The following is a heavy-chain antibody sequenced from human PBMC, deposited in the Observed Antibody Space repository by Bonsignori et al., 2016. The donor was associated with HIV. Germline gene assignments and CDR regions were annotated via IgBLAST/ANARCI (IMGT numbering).Heavy chain of an antibody. D-gene: IGHD2-2*01. V-gene: IGHV4-4*07. CDR2: FHTSGSP. Sequence: WIRQPPGKGLEWIGRFHTSGSPNYNPSLKSRLTMSVDTSKNHFSLKLTSVTDKDTAVYYCARGDIVLVPAAKPAFDIWGQGTMVTVSS. J-gene: IGHJ3*02. CDR3: ARGDIVLVPAAKPAFDI.